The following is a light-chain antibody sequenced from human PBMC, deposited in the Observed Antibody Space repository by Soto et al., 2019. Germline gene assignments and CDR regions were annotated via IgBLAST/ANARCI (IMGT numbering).Light chain of an antibody. V-gene: IGLV1-47*01. Sequence: QSVLTQPPSASGTPGQRATISCSGSSSNIGSNYVYWYQQLPGTAPKLLIYRNNQRPSGVPDRFSGSKSGTSASLAISGLRSEDEADYYCAAWDDSLSGSYVFGTGTKAPS. CDR2: RNN. CDR3: AAWDDSLSGSYV. J-gene: IGLJ1*01. CDR1: SSNIGSNY.